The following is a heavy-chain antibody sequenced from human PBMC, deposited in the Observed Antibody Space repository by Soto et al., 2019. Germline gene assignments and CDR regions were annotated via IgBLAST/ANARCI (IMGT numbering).Heavy chain of an antibody. D-gene: IGHD5-12*01. CDR2: INHSGST. CDR1: GLSFSGYY. V-gene: IGHV4-34*01. CDR3: ARVTSSGYGAPHVAFDI. Sequence: SETLSLTCAVYGLSFSGYYWSWIRQPPGKGLEWIGEINHSGSTNYNPSLKSRVTISVDTSKNQFSLQLNSVTPEDTAVYYCARVTSSGYGAPHVAFDIWGQGTMVTVSS. J-gene: IGHJ3*02.